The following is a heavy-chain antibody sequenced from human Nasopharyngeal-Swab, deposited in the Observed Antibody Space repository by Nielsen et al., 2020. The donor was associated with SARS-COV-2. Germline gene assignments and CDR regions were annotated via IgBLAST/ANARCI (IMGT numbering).Heavy chain of an antibody. D-gene: IGHD4-17*01. CDR2: IYYSGST. CDR3: AREVDDYGDYPGSLVFDY. Sequence: CLAPGRGVWWIGYIYYSGSTNYNPSLKSRVTISVDTSKNQFSLKLSSVTAADTAVYYCAREVDDYGDYPGSLVFDYWGQGTRVTVSS. V-gene: IGHV4-59*01. J-gene: IGHJ4*02.